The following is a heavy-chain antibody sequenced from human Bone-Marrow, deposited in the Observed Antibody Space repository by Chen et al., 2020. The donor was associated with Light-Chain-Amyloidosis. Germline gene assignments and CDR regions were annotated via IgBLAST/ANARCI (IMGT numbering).Heavy chain of an antibody. CDR1: GYTFPNYW. J-gene: IGHJ4*02. D-gene: IGHD5-12*01. Sequence: EVQLEQSGPEVKKPGESLKISCKGSGYTFPNYWIGWVRQMPGKGLEWMGVIYPDDSDARYSPYLEGQVTISADKAITTDYLQWRSLKASDTAMYYCARRRDGYNFDYWGQGTLVTVSS. CDR2: IYPDDSDA. V-gene: IGHV5-51*01. CDR3: ARRRDGYNFDY.